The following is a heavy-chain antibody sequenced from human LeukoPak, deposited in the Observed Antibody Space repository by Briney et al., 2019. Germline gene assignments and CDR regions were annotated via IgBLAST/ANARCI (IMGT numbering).Heavy chain of an antibody. J-gene: IGHJ4*02. D-gene: IGHD2-15*01. CDR3: AKDRGYCSGGSCYYFDY. Sequence: EGSLRLSCAASGFTFSSYGMHWVRQAPGKGLEWVAVISSDGSNEYYADSVKGRFTISRDNSKNTLCLQMNSLRAEDTAVYYCAKDRGYCSGGSCYYFDYWGQGTLVTVSS. CDR1: GFTFSSYG. V-gene: IGHV3-30*18. CDR2: ISSDGSNE.